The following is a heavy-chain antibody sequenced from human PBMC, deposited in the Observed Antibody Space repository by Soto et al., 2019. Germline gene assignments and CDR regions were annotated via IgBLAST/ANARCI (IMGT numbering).Heavy chain of an antibody. CDR2: ISYDGSNK. J-gene: IGHJ3*02. Sequence: GGSLRLSCAASGFTFSRYAMHCVRQAPGKGLEWVAVISYDGSNKYYADSVKGRFTISRDNSKNTLYLQMNSLRAEDTAVYYYARDSSRRGAMRVVGDAFYIWGQGTMVTGSS. D-gene: IGHD3-22*01. CDR1: GFTFSRYA. V-gene: IGHV3-30-3*01. CDR3: ARDSSRRGAMRVVGDAFYI.